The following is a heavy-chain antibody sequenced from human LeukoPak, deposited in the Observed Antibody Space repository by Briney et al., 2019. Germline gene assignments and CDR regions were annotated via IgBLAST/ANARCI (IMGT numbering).Heavy chain of an antibody. CDR3: AKTHNPNFWNGYYYFDY. J-gene: IGHJ4*02. V-gene: IGHV3-23*01. Sequence: PGGSLRLSCAACGFTFSSYAMSWVRQAPGKGLEWVSGISGSGSNTYYADSVKGRFTISRDNSKNTLYLQMNSLRAEDTAVYFCAKTHNPNFWNGYYYFDYWGQGTLVTVSS. CDR1: GFTFSSYA. D-gene: IGHD3-3*01. CDR2: ISGSGSNT.